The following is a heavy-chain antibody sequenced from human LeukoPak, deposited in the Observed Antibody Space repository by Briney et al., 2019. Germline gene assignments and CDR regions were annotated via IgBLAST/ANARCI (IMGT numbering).Heavy chain of an antibody. J-gene: IGHJ4*02. CDR1: GGSISSSSYH. D-gene: IGHD6-19*01. CDR3: ARHSDSSGWLLPDY. Sequence: SETLSLTCTVSGGSISSSSYHWGWIRQPPGKGLEWIGSIYYSGSTYYKSSLKSRVTISVDTSKNQFSLKLSSVTAADTAVYYCARHSDSSGWLLPDYWGQGTLVTVSS. CDR2: IYYSGST. V-gene: IGHV4-39*01.